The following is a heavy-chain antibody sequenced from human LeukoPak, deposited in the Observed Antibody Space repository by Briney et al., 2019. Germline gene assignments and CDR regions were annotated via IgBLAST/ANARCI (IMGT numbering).Heavy chain of an antibody. CDR1: GFTFSSYS. D-gene: IGHD2-2*01. V-gene: IGHV3-21*01. Sequence: GGSLRLSCAASGFTFSSYSMNWVRQAPGKGLEWVSSISSSSSYIYYADSVKGRFTISRDNAKNSLYLQMNSLRAEDTAVYYCARGDHCSSTSCYARFGCWGQGTLVTVSS. CDR2: ISSSSSYI. J-gene: IGHJ4*02. CDR3: ARGDHCSSTSCYARFGC.